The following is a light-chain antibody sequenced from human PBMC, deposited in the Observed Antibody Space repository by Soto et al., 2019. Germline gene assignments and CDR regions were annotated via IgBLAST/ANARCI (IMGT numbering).Light chain of an antibody. V-gene: IGLV1-51*01. CDR1: SSNIRNNY. CDR3: GTWDSSLSAYV. Sequence: QSVLTQPPSVSAAPRQKVTISCSGSSSNIRNNYVSWYQQLPGTAPKILIYDNNKRPSGIPDRFSGSKSGTSASLGITGLQIGDEADYYCGTWDSSLSAYVYGTGTKVTVL. CDR2: DNN. J-gene: IGLJ1*01.